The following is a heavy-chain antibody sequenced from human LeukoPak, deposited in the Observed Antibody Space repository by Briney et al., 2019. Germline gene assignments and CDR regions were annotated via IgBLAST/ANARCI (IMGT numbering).Heavy chain of an antibody. CDR3: AGANPAARARYYYYGMDV. CDR1: GFTFGSYA. J-gene: IGHJ6*02. V-gene: IGHV3-23*01. D-gene: IGHD2-2*01. Sequence: PGGSLRLSCAASGFTFGSYAMSWVRQAPGKGLEWVSAISGSGGSTYYADSVKGRFTISRDNPKNTLYLQMNSLRAEDTAVYYCAGANPAARARYYYYGMDVWGQGTTVTVSS. CDR2: ISGSGGST.